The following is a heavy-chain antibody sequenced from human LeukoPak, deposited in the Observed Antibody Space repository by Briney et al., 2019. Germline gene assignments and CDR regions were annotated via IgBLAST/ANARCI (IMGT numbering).Heavy chain of an antibody. CDR2: IFHSGST. D-gene: IGHD4-17*01. V-gene: IGHV4-38-2*02. CDR1: DYSISSGDYY. CDR3: ARDVPPYGDPPFDY. J-gene: IGHJ4*02. Sequence: PSETLSLTCTVSDYSISSGDYYWGWIRQPPGKGLEWIGSIFHSGSTNYNPSLKSRVTISVDTSKNQFSLKLSSVTAADTAVYYCARDVPPYGDPPFDYWGQGTLVTVSS.